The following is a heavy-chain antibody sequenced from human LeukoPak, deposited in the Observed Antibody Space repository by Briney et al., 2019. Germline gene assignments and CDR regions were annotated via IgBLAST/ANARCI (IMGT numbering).Heavy chain of an antibody. D-gene: IGHD3-9*01. CDR3: ARSGVLTGWNAFDI. CDR2: IYHSGST. V-gene: IGHV4-30-2*01. Sequence: PSQTLSLTCAVSGGSISSGGYSWSWIRQPPGKGLEWIGYIYHSGSTYYNPSLKSRVTISVDRSKNQFSLKLSSVTAADTAVYYCARSGVLTGWNAFDIWGQGTMVTVSS. J-gene: IGHJ3*02. CDR1: GGSISSGGYS.